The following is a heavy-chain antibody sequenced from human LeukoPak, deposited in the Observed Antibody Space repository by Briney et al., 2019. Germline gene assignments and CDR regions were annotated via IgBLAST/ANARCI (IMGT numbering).Heavy chain of an antibody. CDR2: ITPFNGNT. Sequence: GASVKVSCKASGCTFTYRYLHWVRQAPGQALEWMGWITPFNGNTNYAQKFQDRVTITRDRSMSTAYMELSSLRSEDTAMYYCARSPRGQGYGMDVWGQGTTVTVSS. CDR1: GCTFTYRY. J-gene: IGHJ6*02. CDR3: ARSPRGQGYGMDV. V-gene: IGHV1-45*02.